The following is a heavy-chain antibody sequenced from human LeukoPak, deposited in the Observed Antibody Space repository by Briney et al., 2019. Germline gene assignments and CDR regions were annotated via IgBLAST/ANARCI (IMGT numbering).Heavy chain of an antibody. CDR2: ISLAGRT. CDR1: GGSITTTDY. D-gene: IGHD1-26*01. V-gene: IGHV4-4*02. J-gene: IGHJ4*02. Sequence: SETLSLTCGVSGGSITTTDYWSWVRQPPGGGLEWIGEISLAGRTRYNPSLQSRVHISIDESKNHLYLNLASVTAADTAVYYCSRESGPFCPFGHWGQGTLVAVTS. CDR3: SRESGPFCPFGH.